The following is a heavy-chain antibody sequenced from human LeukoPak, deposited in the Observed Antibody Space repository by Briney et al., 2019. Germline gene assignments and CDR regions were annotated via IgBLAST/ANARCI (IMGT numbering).Heavy chain of an antibody. CDR2: ISGSGGST. CDR1: GFTFSSYA. J-gene: IGHJ4*02. CDR3: AKDGRDRSGYRFDY. D-gene: IGHD3-22*01. Sequence: GGSLRLSCAASGFTFSSYAMRWVRQAPGKGLEWVSAISGSGGSTYYADSVKGRFTISRDNSKNTLYLQMNSLRAEDTAVYYCAKDGRDRSGYRFDYWGQGTLVTVSS. V-gene: IGHV3-23*01.